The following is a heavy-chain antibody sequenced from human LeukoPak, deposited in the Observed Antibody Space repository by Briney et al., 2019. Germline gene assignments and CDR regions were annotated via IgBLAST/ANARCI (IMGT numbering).Heavy chain of an antibody. CDR1: GYTFTSYG. J-gene: IGHJ1*01. Sequence: ASVKVSCKASGYTFTSYGISWVRQARGQGLEWMGWISAYNGNTNYAQKLQGRVTMTTDTSTSTACMELRSLRSDDTAVYYCARDGDYYDSSGYRVGFQHWGQGTLVTVSS. CDR2: ISAYNGNT. D-gene: IGHD3-22*01. V-gene: IGHV1-18*01. CDR3: ARDGDYYDSSGYRVGFQH.